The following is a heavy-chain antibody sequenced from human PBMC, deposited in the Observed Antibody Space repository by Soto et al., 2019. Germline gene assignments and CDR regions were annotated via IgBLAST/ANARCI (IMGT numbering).Heavy chain of an antibody. D-gene: IGHD5-12*01. CDR2: ISYDGSNK. Sequence: GGSLRLSCAASGFTFSSYAMHWVRQAPGKGLEWVAVISYDGSNKYYADSVKGRFTISRDNSKNTLYLQMNSLRAEDTAVYYCARNSGYAFDWFDPWGQGTLVTVSS. J-gene: IGHJ5*02. V-gene: IGHV3-30-3*01. CDR3: ARNSGYAFDWFDP. CDR1: GFTFSSYA.